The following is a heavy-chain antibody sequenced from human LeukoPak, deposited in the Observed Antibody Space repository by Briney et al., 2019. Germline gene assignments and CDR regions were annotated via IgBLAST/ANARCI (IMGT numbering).Heavy chain of an antibody. V-gene: IGHV4-34*01. Sequence: SETLSLTCAVSGYSISSGYYWSWIRQPPGKGLEWIGEINHSGSTNYNPSLKSRVTISVDTSKNQFSLKLSSVTAADTAVYYCARSSGWYRKTYYFDYWGQGTLVTVSS. CDR3: ARSSGWYRKTYYFDY. D-gene: IGHD6-19*01. J-gene: IGHJ4*02. CDR2: INHSGST. CDR1: GYSISSGYY.